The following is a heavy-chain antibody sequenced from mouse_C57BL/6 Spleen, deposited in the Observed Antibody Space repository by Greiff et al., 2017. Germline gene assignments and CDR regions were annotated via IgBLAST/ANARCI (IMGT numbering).Heavy chain of an antibody. V-gene: IGHV1-42*01. CDR3: ARTGDGNSYYAMDY. CDR2: INPSTGGT. CDR1: GYSFTGYY. Sequence: VQLQQSGPELVKPGASVKISCKASGYSFTGYYMNWVKQSPEKSLEWIGEINPSTGGTTYNQKFKAKATLTVDKSSSTAYMQLKSLTSEDSAVYYCARTGDGNSYYAMDYWGQGTSVTGSS. D-gene: IGHD2-1*01. J-gene: IGHJ4*01.